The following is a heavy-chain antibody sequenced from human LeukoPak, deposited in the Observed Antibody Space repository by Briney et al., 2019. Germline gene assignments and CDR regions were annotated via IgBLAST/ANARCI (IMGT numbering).Heavy chain of an antibody. D-gene: IGHD3-9*01. CDR3: AKDTYFDWLLWGYFDY. J-gene: IGHJ4*02. Sequence: GGSLRLSCAASGFTFSSYGMHWVRQAPGKGLEWVAFIRYDGSNKYYADSVKGRFTISRDNSKNTLYLQMNSLRAEDTAVYYCAKDTYFDWLLWGYFDYWGQGTLVTVSS. CDR2: IRYDGSNK. V-gene: IGHV3-30*02. CDR1: GFTFSSYG.